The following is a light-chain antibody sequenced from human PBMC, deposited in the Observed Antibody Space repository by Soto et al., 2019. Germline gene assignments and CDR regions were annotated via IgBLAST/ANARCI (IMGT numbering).Light chain of an antibody. J-gene: IGKJ4*01. CDR1: QSVRRNY. CDR3: QQYGSSPLT. Sequence: EIVLTQSPDTLSLSPGERATLSCRASQSVRRNYLAWYQQKPGQAPRFLIYDASSRATGIPARVSGSGSGTDFTLTISRREPADFAVYYWQQYGSSPLTFGGGTKVEIK. CDR2: DAS. V-gene: IGKV3-20*01.